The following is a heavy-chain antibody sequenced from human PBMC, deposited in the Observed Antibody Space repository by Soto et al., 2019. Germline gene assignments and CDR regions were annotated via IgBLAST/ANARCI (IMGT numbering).Heavy chain of an antibody. CDR3: ARHPRDDYNYGGSGIFDY. D-gene: IGHD4-4*01. Sequence: QLQLQESGPGLVKPSETLSLTCSVSGGSISSRTFWWAWIRQPPGKGLEWIGDMYYSGSSYSSPSLKSRVTLSVDTSKNQLSLKLNSVTAADTAAYYCARHPRDDYNYGGSGIFDYWGQGTLVTVSS. J-gene: IGHJ4*02. CDR1: GGSISSRTFW. V-gene: IGHV4-39*01. CDR2: MYYSGSS.